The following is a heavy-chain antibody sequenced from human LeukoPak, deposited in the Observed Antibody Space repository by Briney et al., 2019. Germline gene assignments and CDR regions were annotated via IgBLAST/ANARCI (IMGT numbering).Heavy chain of an antibody. Sequence: SVKVSCKASGGTFSSYAISWVRQAPGQGLEWMGGIIPIFGTANYAQKFQGRVTITTDESTSTAYMELRSLRSDDTAVYYCAREEQNPYYFDYWGQGTLVTVSS. V-gene: IGHV1-69*05. D-gene: IGHD1/OR15-1a*01. J-gene: IGHJ4*02. CDR2: IIPIFGTA. CDR3: AREEQNPYYFDY. CDR1: GGTFSSYA.